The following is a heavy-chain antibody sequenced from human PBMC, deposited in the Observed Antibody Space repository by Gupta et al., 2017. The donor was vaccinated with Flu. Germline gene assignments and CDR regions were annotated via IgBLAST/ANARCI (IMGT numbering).Heavy chain of an antibody. CDR2: IYPGDSDT. D-gene: IGHD6-25*01. J-gene: IGHJ3*02. CDR3: ARCWRRQRGRGLIDAFDI. V-gene: IGHV5-51*01. Sequence: GWVRQMPGKGLEWMGIIYPGDSDTRYSPSFQVQVTISADKSISTAYLQWSSLKASDTAMYYCARCWRRQRGRGLIDAFDIWGQGTMVTVSS.